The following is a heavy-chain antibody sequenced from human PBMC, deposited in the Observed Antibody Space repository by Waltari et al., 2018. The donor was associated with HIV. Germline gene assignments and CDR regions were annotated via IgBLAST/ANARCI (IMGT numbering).Heavy chain of an antibody. Sequence: QVQLVESGGGLVKPGGSLRLSCAASGFTFSDYYLSWIRQAPGNGLECVSYIRSSGSAIYYSDSVKGRFTISRDNAKNSLYLQMNSLRAEDTAVYYCARGLGYSSSFYGYWGQGTLVTVSS. CDR2: IRSSGSAI. D-gene: IGHD6-13*01. J-gene: IGHJ4*02. CDR3: ARGLGYSSSFYGY. CDR1: GFTFSDYY. V-gene: IGHV3-11*01.